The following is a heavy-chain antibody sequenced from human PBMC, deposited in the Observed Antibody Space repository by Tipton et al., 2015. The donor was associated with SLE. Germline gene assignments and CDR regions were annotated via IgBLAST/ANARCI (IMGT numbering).Heavy chain of an antibody. J-gene: IGHJ2*01. CDR3: ARVGYCSGGSCLYWYFDL. D-gene: IGHD2-15*01. V-gene: IGHV3-53*05. CDR1: GFTVSNNY. Sequence: SLRLSCAASGFTVSNNYMSWVRQAPGKGLEWVSVIYSGGSTYYADSVKGRFTISRDNSKNTLHLQMNSLRAEDTAVYYCARVGYCSGGSCLYWYFDLWGRGTLVTVSS. CDR2: IYSGGST.